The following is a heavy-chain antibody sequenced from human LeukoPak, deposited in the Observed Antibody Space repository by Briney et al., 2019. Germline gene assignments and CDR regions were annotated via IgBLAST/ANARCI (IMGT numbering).Heavy chain of an antibody. Sequence: GGSLRLSCAASGFTFSSYWMTWVRQAPGKGLEWVANIKQDGSEKYYVDSVKGRFTISRDNAKNSLYLQMNSLRAEDTAVYYCARDKSPVGWYLDYFDYWGQGTPVTVSS. J-gene: IGHJ4*02. CDR3: ARDKSPVGWYLDYFDY. D-gene: IGHD6-19*01. CDR2: IKQDGSEK. CDR1: GFTFSSYW. V-gene: IGHV3-7*01.